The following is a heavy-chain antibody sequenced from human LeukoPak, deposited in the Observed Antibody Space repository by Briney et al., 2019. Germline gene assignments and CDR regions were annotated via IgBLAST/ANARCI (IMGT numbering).Heavy chain of an antibody. Sequence: GGSLRLSCAASGFTFSSYAMSWVRQAPGEGREGVSAISGSGGSTYYADSVKGRFTISRDDSKNTLYLQMNSLRVEDTAVYYCAKSREGSSGYYSLDYWGQGTLVTVSS. V-gene: IGHV3-23*01. CDR1: GFTFSSYA. D-gene: IGHD3-22*01. CDR3: AKSREGSSGYYSLDY. J-gene: IGHJ4*02. CDR2: ISGSGGST.